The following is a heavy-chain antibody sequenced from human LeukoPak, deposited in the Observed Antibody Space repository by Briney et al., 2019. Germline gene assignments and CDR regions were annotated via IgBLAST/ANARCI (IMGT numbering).Heavy chain of an antibody. CDR3: AKTRRAAANWFDP. CDR1: GLTFSSYG. D-gene: IGHD6-13*01. V-gene: IGHV3-30*02. CDR2: IRYDGSNK. J-gene: IGHJ5*02. Sequence: PGGSLRLSCAASGLTFSSYGMHWVRQAPGKGPEWVAFIRYDGSNKYYADSAKGRFTISRNNSKNTLYLQMNSLRAEDTAVYYCAKTRRAAANWFDPWGQGTLVTVSS.